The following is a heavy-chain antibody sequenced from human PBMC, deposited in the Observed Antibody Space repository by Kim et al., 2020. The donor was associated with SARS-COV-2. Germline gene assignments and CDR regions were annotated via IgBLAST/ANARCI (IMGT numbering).Heavy chain of an antibody. CDR1: GYSFTSYW. D-gene: IGHD3-16*02. CDR2: IYPGDSDT. J-gene: IGHJ4*02. CDR3: ARASFSYDYVWGSYRPVYYFDY. Sequence: GESLKISCKGSGYSFTSYWIGWVRQMPGNGLEWMGIIYPGDSDTRYSPSFQGQVTISADKSISTAYLQWSSLKASDTAMYYCARASFSYDYVWGSYRPVYYFDYWGQGTLVTVSS. V-gene: IGHV5-51*01.